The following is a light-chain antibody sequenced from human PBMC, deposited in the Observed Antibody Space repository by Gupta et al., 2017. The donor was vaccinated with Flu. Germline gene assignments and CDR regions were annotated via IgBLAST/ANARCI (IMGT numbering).Light chain of an antibody. V-gene: IGLV2-23*02. CDR1: NSDVGKINL. Sequence: SITTTCTGSNSDVGKINLVSWYQQHPGKAPKLIIYEVTKWPSDIPPRFSGTKAGNTASLTICGHQAEDEADYYCCSDAGDNTVLFGGGTSLTVL. CDR2: EVT. CDR3: CSDAGDNTVL. J-gene: IGLJ2*01.